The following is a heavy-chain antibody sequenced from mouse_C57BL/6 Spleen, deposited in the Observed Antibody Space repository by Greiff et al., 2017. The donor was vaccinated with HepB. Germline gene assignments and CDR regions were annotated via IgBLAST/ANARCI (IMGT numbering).Heavy chain of an antibody. CDR3: ARDPINTVVEDYAMDY. CDR1: GYSITSGYY. V-gene: IGHV3-6*01. Sequence: EVKLVESGPGLVKPSQSLSLTCSVTGYSITSGYYWNWIRQFPGNKLEWMGYISYDGSNNYNPSLKNRITITRDTSKNQFFLKLNSVTTEDTATYYCARDPINTVVEDYAMDYWGQGTSVTVSS. D-gene: IGHD1-1*01. CDR2: ISYDGSN. J-gene: IGHJ4*01.